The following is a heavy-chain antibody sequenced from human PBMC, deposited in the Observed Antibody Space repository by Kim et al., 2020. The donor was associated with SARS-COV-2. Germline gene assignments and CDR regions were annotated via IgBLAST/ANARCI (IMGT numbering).Heavy chain of an antibody. CDR3: ARGLAGGY. V-gene: IGHV3-7*03. D-gene: IGHD6-13*01. CDR2: DGSAK. J-gene: IGHJ4*02. Sequence: DGSAKYYVDSVKGRFTISRDNAKNSLYLQMNSLRVEDTAVYYCARGLAGGYWGQGTLVTVSS.